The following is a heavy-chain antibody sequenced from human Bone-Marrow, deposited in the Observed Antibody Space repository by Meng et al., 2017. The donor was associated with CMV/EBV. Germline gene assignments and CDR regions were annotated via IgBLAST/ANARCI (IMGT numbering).Heavy chain of an antibody. CDR3: AKGSSSPHYFDY. V-gene: IGHV4-38-2*02. D-gene: IGHD6-6*01. CDR2: IYHSGST. J-gene: IGHJ4*02. Sequence: SETLSLTCTVSGYSISSGYYWGWIRQPPGKGLEWIGSIYHSGSTYYNPSLKSRVTISVDTSKNQFSLKLSSVTAADTAVYYCAKGSSSPHYFDYWGQGTLVTVSS. CDR1: GYSISSGYY.